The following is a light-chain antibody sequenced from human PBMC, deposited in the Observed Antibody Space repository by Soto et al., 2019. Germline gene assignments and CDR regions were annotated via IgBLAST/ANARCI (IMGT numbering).Light chain of an antibody. CDR1: QSINSY. J-gene: IGKJ4*01. V-gene: IGKV1-39*01. Sequence: DIQMTQSPSSLSASVGDRVTITCRASQSINSYLNWYQQKPGKAPKLLIYAASSSQSGVPSRFSGSGSGTDFTLTISSLQPEDFATYYCQLSYSTPFTFGGGTKVDIK. CDR2: AAS. CDR3: QLSYSTPFT.